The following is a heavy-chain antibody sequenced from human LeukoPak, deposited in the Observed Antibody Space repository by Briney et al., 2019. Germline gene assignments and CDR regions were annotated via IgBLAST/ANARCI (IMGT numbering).Heavy chain of an antibody. D-gene: IGHD3-9*01. CDR2: ISAYNGNT. V-gene: IGHV1-18*01. CDR1: GYTFTSYG. Sequence: ASVKVSCKASGYTFTSYGISWVRQAPGQGLEWMGWISAYNGNTNHAQKLQGRVTMTTDTSTSTAYMELRSLRSDDTAVYYCARTYYDILTGYYAFDYWGQGTLVTVSP. CDR3: ARTYYDILTGYYAFDY. J-gene: IGHJ4*01.